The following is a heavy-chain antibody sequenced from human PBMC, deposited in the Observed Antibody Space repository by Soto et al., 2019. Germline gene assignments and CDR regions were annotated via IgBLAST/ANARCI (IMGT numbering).Heavy chain of an antibody. CDR2: TYYRSKWYK. CDR3: ARLPPDSSGWYDGLYWHFNMDV. J-gene: IGHJ6*02. V-gene: IGHV6-1*01. Sequence: SQTLSLTCAISGHSVSSNSAAWNWIRQSPSRGLEWLGRTYYRSKWYKDYALSVKSRITINPDTSKNQFSLQMKAVTPEETAVYYYARLPPDSSGWYDGLYWHFNMDVWGQGTTVTVSS. CDR1: GHSVSSNSAA. D-gene: IGHD6-19*01.